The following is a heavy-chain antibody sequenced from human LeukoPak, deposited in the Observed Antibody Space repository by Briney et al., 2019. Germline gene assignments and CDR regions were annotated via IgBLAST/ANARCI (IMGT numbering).Heavy chain of an antibody. J-gene: IGHJ4*02. V-gene: IGHV3-13*01. D-gene: IGHD2-15*01. CDR3: ARGYCSGGTCYGGPDY. CDR1: GFTFSNYD. CDR2: IGSAGDT. Sequence: GGSLRLSCAASGFTFSNYDMHWVRQGTGKGLEWVSAIGSAGDTYYPGSVKGRFTISRENAKNSLYLQMNSLRAGDTAVYYRARGYCSGGTCYGGPDYWGQGTLVTVSS.